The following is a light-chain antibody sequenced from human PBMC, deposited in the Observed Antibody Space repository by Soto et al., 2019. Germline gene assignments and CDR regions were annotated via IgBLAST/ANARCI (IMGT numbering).Light chain of an antibody. CDR2: ANR. CDR1: SSNLGAGYD. V-gene: IGLV1-40*01. Sequence: QSVLTQPHSVSGDPGQRVTLSCTGNSSNLGAGYDVHWYQQLPGAAPKLVIFANRNRPSGVPDRFSGSKSGTSASLAITGLQAEDEADYYCLAYDDSLTASVFGGGTQLNVL. J-gene: IGLJ7*01. CDR3: LAYDDSLTASV.